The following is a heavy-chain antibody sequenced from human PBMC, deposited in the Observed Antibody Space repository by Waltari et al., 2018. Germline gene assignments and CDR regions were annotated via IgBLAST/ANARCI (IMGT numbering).Heavy chain of an antibody. D-gene: IGHD3-22*01. Sequence: QVQLVQSGAEVKKPGASVKVSCKASGYTFTGYYMHWVRQAPGQWLEWMVWINPNSGGTNYAQKFQGRVTMTRDTSISTAYMELSRLRSDDTAVYYCARAYYDSSGYHYFDYWGQGTLVTVSS. CDR2: INPNSGGT. CDR3: ARAYYDSSGYHYFDY. CDR1: GYTFTGYY. J-gene: IGHJ4*02. V-gene: IGHV1-2*02.